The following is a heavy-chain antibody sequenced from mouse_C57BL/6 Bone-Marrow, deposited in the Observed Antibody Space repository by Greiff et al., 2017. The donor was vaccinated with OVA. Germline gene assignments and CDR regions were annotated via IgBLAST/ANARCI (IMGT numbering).Heavy chain of an antibody. J-gene: IGHJ4*01. V-gene: IGHV1-81*01. D-gene: IGHD1-1*01. CDR2: IYPRSGNT. CDR3: ARPYYYGSSYGGDAMDY. CDR1: GYTFTSYG. Sequence: QVQLQQSGAELARPGASVKLSCKASGYTFTSYGISWVKQRTGQGLEWIGEIYPRSGNTYYNEKFKGKATLTADKSSSTAYMELRSLTSEDSAVYFCARPYYYGSSYGGDAMDYWGQGTSVTVSS.